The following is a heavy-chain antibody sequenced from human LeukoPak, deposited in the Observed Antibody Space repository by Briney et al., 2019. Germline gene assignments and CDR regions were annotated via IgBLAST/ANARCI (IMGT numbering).Heavy chain of an antibody. J-gene: IGHJ4*02. Sequence: GGSLRLSCAASGFTFDDYAMHWVRQPPGKGLEWVSGISWNSGSKGYADSVRGRFTISRDNAKNSLYLQMNSLRVEDTALYYCTKGPLPDYGGNHFGYWGQGTLVTVSS. CDR1: GFTFDDYA. CDR2: ISWNSGSK. D-gene: IGHD4-23*01. CDR3: TKGPLPDYGGNHFGY. V-gene: IGHV3-9*01.